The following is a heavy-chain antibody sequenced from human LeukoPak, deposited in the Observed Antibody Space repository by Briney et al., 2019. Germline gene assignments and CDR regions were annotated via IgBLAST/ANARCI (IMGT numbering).Heavy chain of an antibody. J-gene: IGHJ6*03. D-gene: IGHD4-17*01. CDR2: IYYSGGT. CDR3: ARLSYGDYDYYYYYMDV. Sequence: SETLSLTCTVSGGSISDYYWTWIRQPPGKGLEWIGYIYYSGGTNYNPSLKSRVTISVDTSKNQFSLKLSSVTAADTAVYYCARLSYGDYDYYYYYMDVWGKGTTVTVSS. CDR1: GGSISDYY. V-gene: IGHV4-59*08.